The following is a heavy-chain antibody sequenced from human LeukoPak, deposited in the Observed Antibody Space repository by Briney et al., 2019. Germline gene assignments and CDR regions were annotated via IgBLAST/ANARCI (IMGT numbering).Heavy chain of an antibody. CDR2: IKTRTHDGTT. CDR1: GITFSDAW. V-gene: IGHV3-15*01. CDR3: ATEFFDNGYNC. D-gene: IGHD2-8*01. Sequence: AGSLRLSCVASGITFSDAWMSWVQQAAGKGLEWVGHIKTRTHDGTTDYAATVRPRFTISRDDSKNTLYLQMSGLKTGDTAVYYCATEFFDNGYNCWGQGTLVTVS. J-gene: IGHJ4*02.